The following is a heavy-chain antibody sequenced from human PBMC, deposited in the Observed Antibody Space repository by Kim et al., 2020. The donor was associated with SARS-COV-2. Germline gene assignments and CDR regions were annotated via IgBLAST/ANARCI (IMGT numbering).Heavy chain of an antibody. CDR3: ARWTGSSWFYGMDV. D-gene: IGHD6-13*01. Sequence: AGSVKSRITINPDTSKNQFSLQLNSVTPEDTAVYYCARWTGSSWFYGMDVWGQGTTVTVSS. J-gene: IGHJ6*02. V-gene: IGHV6-1*01.